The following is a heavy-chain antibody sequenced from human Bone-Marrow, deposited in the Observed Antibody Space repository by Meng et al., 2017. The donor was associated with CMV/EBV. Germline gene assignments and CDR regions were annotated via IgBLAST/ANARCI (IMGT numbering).Heavy chain of an antibody. D-gene: IGHD2-2*01. CDR1: GFTFSSYA. V-gene: IGHV3-30-3*01. Sequence: GESLKISCAASGFTFSSYAMHWVRQAPGKGLEWVAVISYDGSNKYYADSVKGRFTISRDNSKNTLYLQMNSLRAEDTAVYYCASPEAAAKTDYWGQGTLVTVSS. J-gene: IGHJ4*02. CDR2: ISYDGSNK. CDR3: ASPEAAAKTDY.